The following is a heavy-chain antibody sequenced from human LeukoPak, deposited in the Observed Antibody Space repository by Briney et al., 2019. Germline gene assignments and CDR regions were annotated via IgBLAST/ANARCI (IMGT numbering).Heavy chain of an antibody. CDR2: INPNSGGT. D-gene: IGHD1-14*01. Sequence: ASVKVSCKASGYTFTGYYMHWVRQAPGQGLEWMGWINPNSGGTNYAQKFQGRVTMTRDTSISTAYMELSRLRSDDTAVYYCARDSYKVKGFDYWGQGTLVTVSS. CDR3: ARDSYKVKGFDY. V-gene: IGHV1-2*02. CDR1: GYTFTGYY. J-gene: IGHJ4*02.